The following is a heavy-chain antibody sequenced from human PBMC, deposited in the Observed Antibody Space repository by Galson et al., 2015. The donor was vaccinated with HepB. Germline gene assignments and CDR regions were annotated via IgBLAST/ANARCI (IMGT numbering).Heavy chain of an antibody. CDR1: GYTFTSYY. D-gene: IGHD1-14*01. J-gene: IGHJ6*02. Sequence: SVKVSCKASGYTFTSYYMHWVRQAPGHGLEWIGIINPSGGSTSYAQKLQGRVTMTRDTSTSTVYMELSSLRSEDTAVYYCARESGPNKKGYYYYYGMDVWGQGTTVTVSS. V-gene: IGHV1-46*04. CDR2: INPSGGST. CDR3: ARESGPNKKGYYYYYGMDV.